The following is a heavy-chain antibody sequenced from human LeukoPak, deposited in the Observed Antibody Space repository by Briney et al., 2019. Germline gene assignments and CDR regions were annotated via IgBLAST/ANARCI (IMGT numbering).Heavy chain of an antibody. CDR3: AKASRSYSNYRYYYYYMDV. J-gene: IGHJ6*03. V-gene: IGHV3-30*18. CDR2: ISYDGSNK. D-gene: IGHD4-11*01. Sequence: PGRSLRLSCAASGFTFSSYGMHGVRQAPGKGLEWGAGISYDGSNKYYADSVKGRFTISRDNSKNTLYLQMNSLRAEDTAVYYCAKASRSYSNYRYYYYYMDVWGKGATVTVSS. CDR1: GFTFSSYG.